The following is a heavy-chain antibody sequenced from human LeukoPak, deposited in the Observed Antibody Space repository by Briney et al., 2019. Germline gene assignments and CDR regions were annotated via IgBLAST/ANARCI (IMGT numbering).Heavy chain of an antibody. CDR2: ISGSGGST. D-gene: IGHD3-3*01. V-gene: IGHV3-23*01. CDR1: GFTFSSYA. CDR3: AKEAYYDFWSGYWRGFDP. Sequence: GGPLRLSCAASGFTFSSYAMSWVRQAPGEGLEWVSAISGSGGSTYYADSVKGRFTISRDNSKNTLYLQMNSLRAEDTAVYYCAKEAYYDFWSGYWRGFDPWGQGTLVTVSS. J-gene: IGHJ5*02.